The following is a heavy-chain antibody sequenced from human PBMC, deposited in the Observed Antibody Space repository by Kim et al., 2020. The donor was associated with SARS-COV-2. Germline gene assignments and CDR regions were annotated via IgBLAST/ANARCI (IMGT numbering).Heavy chain of an antibody. D-gene: IGHD2-15*01. V-gene: IGHV3-30*04. Sequence: GGSLRLSCAASGFTFSSYSMHWVRQAPGKGLEWVAVISYDGSNKYYADAVKGRFTISRDNSKNTLYLQMNSLRVEDTAVYYCAREERCSGGSCYSVALFDYWGQGTLVTVSS. J-gene: IGHJ4*02. CDR2: ISYDGSNK. CDR3: AREERCSGGSCYSVALFDY. CDR1: GFTFSSYS.